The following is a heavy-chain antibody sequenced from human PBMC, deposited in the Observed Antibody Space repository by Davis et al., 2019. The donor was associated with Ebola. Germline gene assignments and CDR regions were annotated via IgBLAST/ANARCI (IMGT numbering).Heavy chain of an antibody. D-gene: IGHD3-3*01. CDR1: GLTVSSNY. CDR3: ARDDYDFWGGYSPVYYYGMDV. V-gene: IGHV3-7*01. Sequence: GGSLRLSCAASGLTVSSNYMSWVRQAPGKGLEWVANIKQDGSEKYYVDSVKGRFTISRDNSKNTLYLQMNSLRAEDTAVYYCARDDYDFWGGYSPVYYYGMDVWGKGTTVTVSS. J-gene: IGHJ6*04. CDR2: IKQDGSEK.